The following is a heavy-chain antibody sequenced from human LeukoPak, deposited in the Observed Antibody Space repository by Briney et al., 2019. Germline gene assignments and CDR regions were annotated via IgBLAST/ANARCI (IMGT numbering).Heavy chain of an antibody. CDR3: ARGDRLHLGGSSADY. J-gene: IGHJ4*02. CDR1: GFTFSSYS. CDR2: ISSSSSTI. Sequence: GGSLRLSCAASGFTFSSYSMNWVRQALGKGLEWVSYISSSSSTIYYADSVKGRFTISRDNAKNSLYLQMNSLRAEDTAVYYCARGDRLHLGGSSADYWGQGTLVTVSS. D-gene: IGHD6-13*01. V-gene: IGHV3-48*01.